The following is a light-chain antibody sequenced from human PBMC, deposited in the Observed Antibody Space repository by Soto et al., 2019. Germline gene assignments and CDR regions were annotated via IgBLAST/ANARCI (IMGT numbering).Light chain of an antibody. CDR3: SSYTSSSTRV. CDR1: SSVVGGYNS. V-gene: IGLV2-14*01. Sequence: QSALTQPASVSGSPGQSMAISCTGTSSVVGGYNSVSWYQQNPGKAPKLMIYEVSNRPSGVSNRFSGSKSGNTASLTISGLPAEDEADYYCSSYTSSSTRVFGRGTKLTVL. J-gene: IGLJ3*02. CDR2: EVS.